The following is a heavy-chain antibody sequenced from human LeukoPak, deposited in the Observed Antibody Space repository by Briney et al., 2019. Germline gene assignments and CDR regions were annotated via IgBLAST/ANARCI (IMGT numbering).Heavy chain of an antibody. CDR1: GGSFSGYY. CDR2: INHSGST. CDR3: ARGSIPFDY. V-gene: IGHV4-34*01. J-gene: IGHJ4*02. D-gene: IGHD2-21*01. Sequence: PSETLSLTCAVYGGSFSGYYWSWIRQPPGKGLEWIGEINHSGSTNYNPSLKSRVTISVDTSKNQFSLKLSSVTAADTAVYYCARGSIPFDYWGQGTLVTVSS.